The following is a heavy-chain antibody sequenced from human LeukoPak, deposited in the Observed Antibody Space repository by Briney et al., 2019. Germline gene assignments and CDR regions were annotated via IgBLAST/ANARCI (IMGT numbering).Heavy chain of an antibody. Sequence: SVKASCKASGGTFSSYAISWVRQAPGQGLEWMGGIIPIFGTANYAQKFQGRVTITADESTSTAYMELSSLRSEDTAVYYCARDLYYCDSSGPFDYWGQGTLVTVSS. J-gene: IGHJ4*02. CDR1: GGTFSSYA. CDR2: IIPIFGTA. D-gene: IGHD3-22*01. CDR3: ARDLYYCDSSGPFDY. V-gene: IGHV1-69*01.